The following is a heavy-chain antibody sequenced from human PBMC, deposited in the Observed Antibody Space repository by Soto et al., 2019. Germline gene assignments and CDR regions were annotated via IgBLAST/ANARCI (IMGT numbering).Heavy chain of an antibody. CDR2: IYYSGST. J-gene: IGHJ4*02. D-gene: IGHD3-10*01. V-gene: IGHV4-59*01. CDR1: GGSISSYY. CDR3: ARAYGSGSYYNAIDY. Sequence: PSETLSLTCTVSGGSISSYYWSWIRQPPGKGLEWIGYIYYSGSTNYNPSLKSRVTISVDTSKNQFSLKLSSVTAADTAVYYCARAYGSGSYYNAIDYWGQGTLVTVSS.